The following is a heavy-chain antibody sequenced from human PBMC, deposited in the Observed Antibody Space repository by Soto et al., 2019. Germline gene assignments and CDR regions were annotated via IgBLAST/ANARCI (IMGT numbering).Heavy chain of an antibody. CDR2: IRGFSPYT. J-gene: IGHJ6*02. D-gene: IGHD2-15*01. CDR1: GFTFRTYT. Sequence: GGSLRLSCVASGFTFRTYTMNWVRQAPGKGLEWVSGIRGFSPYTFYAESVKGRFAISRDNAKNSLYLQMNSLGVEDTAVYYCARDRGYDAHDYYYNAMDVWGQGTTVTVSS. V-gene: IGHV3-21*01. CDR3: ARDRGYDAHDYYYNAMDV.